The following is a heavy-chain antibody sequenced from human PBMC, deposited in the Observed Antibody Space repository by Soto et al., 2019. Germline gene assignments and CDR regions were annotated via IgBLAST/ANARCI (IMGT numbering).Heavy chain of an antibody. CDR2: ISPSGST. V-gene: IGHV4-4*02. CDR1: GGSISSSNW. J-gene: IGHJ4*02. D-gene: IGHD1-1*01. CDR3: AREVNGIQAFDY. Sequence: QVQLQESGPGLVKPSGTLSLTCAVSGGSISSSNWWNWVRQPPGKGLEWIGEISPSGSTNYNPSLKSRVTLSVDKSKNHLSLKLDSVIAADTAVYYCAREVNGIQAFDYWGQGTLVTVSS.